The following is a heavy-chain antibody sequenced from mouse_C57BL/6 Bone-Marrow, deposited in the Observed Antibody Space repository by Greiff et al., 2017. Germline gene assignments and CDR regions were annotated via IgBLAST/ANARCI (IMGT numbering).Heavy chain of an antibody. D-gene: IGHD1-2*01. CDR2: ISSGSSTI. CDR1: GFTFSDYG. J-gene: IGHJ2*01. V-gene: IGHV5-17*01. Sequence: EVMLVESGGGLVKPGGSLKLSCAASGFTFSDYGMHWVRQAPEKGLEWVAYISSGSSTIYSAATVKGRFTISRDNAKNTLFLQMTSLRSEDTAMYYCARMNYGGDFDYWGQGTTLTVSS. CDR3: ARMNYGGDFDY.